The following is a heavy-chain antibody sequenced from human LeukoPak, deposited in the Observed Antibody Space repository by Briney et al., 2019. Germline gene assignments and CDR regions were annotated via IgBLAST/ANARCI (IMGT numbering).Heavy chain of an antibody. Sequence: GGSLGLSCAASGFIFTTYWMSWVRQAPGKGLEWVAHINIDGNEEFYVDSVRGRFTISRDNSKNTLYLQMNSLRAEDTAVYYCAKESILRQYNWFDPWGQGTLVTVSS. J-gene: IGHJ5*02. CDR2: INIDGNEE. V-gene: IGHV3-7*03. CDR1: GFIFTTYW. CDR3: AKESILRQYNWFDP. D-gene: IGHD3-9*01.